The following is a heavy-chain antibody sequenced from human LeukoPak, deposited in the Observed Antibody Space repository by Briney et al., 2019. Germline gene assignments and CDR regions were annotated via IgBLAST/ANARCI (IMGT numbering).Heavy chain of an antibody. D-gene: IGHD3-3*01. V-gene: IGHV1-46*01. CDR2: IDPNGGRT. CDR3: MRALTISGIGPPPA. J-gene: IGHJ5*02. CDR1: GSTFTKYI. Sequence: ASVNVSCKASGSTFTKYIIHWVRQAPGQGFEWVGGIDPNGGRTFHAQKFQDRVTLTRDLSPTTVYMELSSLREEDTAVYYCMRALTISGIGPPPAWGQGTLLTVSS.